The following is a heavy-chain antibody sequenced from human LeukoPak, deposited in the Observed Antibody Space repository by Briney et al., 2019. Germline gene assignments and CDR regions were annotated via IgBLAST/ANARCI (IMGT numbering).Heavy chain of an antibody. J-gene: IGHJ5*02. V-gene: IGHV1-2*02. Sequence: ASVKVSCKASGYTFTGYYIHWVRQAPGQGLEWMGWINPNSGGTNYAQKFQGRVTMTRDTSISAAYMELSRLRSDDTAVYYCARAPGMGSFDPWGQGTLVTVSS. CDR2: INPNSGGT. CDR3: ARAPGMGSFDP. CDR1: GYTFTGYY. D-gene: IGHD6-13*01.